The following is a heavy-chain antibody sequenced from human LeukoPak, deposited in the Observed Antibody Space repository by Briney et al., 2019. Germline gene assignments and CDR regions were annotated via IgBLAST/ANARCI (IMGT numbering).Heavy chain of an antibody. Sequence: GASVKVSCKASGYTFTSYGISWVRQAPGQGPEWMGWISAYNGNTNYPQKFQGRVTMTTDTSTTTAYMELRSLRSDDTAVYYCARDAPYSGSYLDYWGQGSLVTVSS. V-gene: IGHV1-18*01. CDR3: ARDAPYSGSYLDY. CDR2: ISAYNGNT. CDR1: GYTFTSYG. D-gene: IGHD1-26*01. J-gene: IGHJ4*02.